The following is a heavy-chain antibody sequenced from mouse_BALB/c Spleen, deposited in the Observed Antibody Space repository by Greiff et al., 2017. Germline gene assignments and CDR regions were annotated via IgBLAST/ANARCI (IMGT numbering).Heavy chain of an antibody. V-gene: IGHV1-14*01. D-gene: IGHD2-1*01. CDR1: GYTFTSYV. Sequence: EVKLQESGPELVKPGASVKMSCKASGYTFTSYVMHWVKQKPGQGLEWIGYINPYNDGTKYNEKFKGKATLTSDKSSSTAYMELSSLTSEDSAVYYCARERRGNYYAMDYWGQGTSVTVSS. CDR3: ARERRGNYYAMDY. J-gene: IGHJ4*01. CDR2: INPYNDGT.